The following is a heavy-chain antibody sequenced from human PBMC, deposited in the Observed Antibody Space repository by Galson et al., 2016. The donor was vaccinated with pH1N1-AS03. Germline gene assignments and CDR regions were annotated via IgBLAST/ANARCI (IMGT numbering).Heavy chain of an antibody. Sequence: QSGAEVKKAGEPLKISCRGSGYRFRPYWIGWVRQVPGRGLECMGIVYPDDSDVIYMSSFEGQVTISAAKSSGAAYLEWRSLNVSDNGMYYCARLFGKGGRIDFWGQGTLVTVSS. CDR1: GYRFRPYW. D-gene: IGHD1-14*01. J-gene: IGHJ4*02. V-gene: IGHV5-51*01. CDR2: VYPDDSDV. CDR3: ARLFGKGGRIDF.